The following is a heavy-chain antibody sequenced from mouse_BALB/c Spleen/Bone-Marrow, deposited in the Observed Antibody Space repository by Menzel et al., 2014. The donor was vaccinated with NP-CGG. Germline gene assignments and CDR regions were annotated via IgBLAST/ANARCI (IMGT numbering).Heavy chain of an antibody. CDR2: IDPSDSYT. CDR3: TRGDYDWYFDV. V-gene: IGHV1S127*01. Sequence: QVQLKQSVAELVKPGASVKMSCKASGYTFTSYWMHWVKQRPGQGLEWIGVIDPSDSYTSYNQKFKGKATLTVDTSSSTAYTQLSSLTSEDSAVYYCTRGDYDWYFDVWGAGTTVTVSS. CDR1: GYTFTSYW. J-gene: IGHJ1*01. D-gene: IGHD2-4*01.